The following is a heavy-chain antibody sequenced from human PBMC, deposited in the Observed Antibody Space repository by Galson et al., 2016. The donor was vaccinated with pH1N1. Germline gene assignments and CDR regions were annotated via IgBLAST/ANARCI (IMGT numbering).Heavy chain of an antibody. CDR3: ARETDPGLYFDC. Sequence: SVQVSCKASGYTFTGYYMHWVRQAPGQGLEWMGWINPNSGGTNYAQKFQGRVTMTRDTSISSAYMELSRLRSDDTAIYYCARETDPGLYFDCWGQGTLVTVSS. CDR1: GYTFTGYY. CDR2: INPNSGGT. J-gene: IGHJ4*02. D-gene: IGHD2-8*02. V-gene: IGHV1-2*02.